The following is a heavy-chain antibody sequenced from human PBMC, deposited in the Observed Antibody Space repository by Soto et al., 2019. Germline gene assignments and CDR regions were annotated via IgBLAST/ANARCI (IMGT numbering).Heavy chain of an antibody. J-gene: IGHJ4*02. D-gene: IGHD6-19*01. CDR2: ISYDGSNK. Sequence: PGGSLRLSCAASGFTFSSYAMHWVRQAPGKGLEWVAVISYDGSNKYYAGSVKGRFTISRDNSKNTLYLQMNSLRAEDTAVYYCARDIAVAGMNFDYWGQGTLVTVSS. CDR1: GFTFSSYA. V-gene: IGHV3-30-3*01. CDR3: ARDIAVAGMNFDY.